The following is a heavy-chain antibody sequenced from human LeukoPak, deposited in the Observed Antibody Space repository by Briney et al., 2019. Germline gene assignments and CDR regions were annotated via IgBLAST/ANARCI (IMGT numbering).Heavy chain of an antibody. Sequence: ASLTVSCKVSGYTLTELSMHWVRQAPGKGLEWMGGFDPEDGETIYAQKFQGRVTMTEDTSTDTAYMELSSLRSEDTAVYYCANGYSGYDDYFDYWGQGTLVTVSS. CDR3: ANGYSGYDDYFDY. CDR1: GYTLTELS. V-gene: IGHV1-24*01. CDR2: FDPEDGET. D-gene: IGHD5-12*01. J-gene: IGHJ4*02.